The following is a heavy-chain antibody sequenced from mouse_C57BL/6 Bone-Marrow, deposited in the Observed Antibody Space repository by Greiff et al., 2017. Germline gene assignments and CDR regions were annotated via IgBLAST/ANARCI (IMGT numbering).Heavy chain of an antibody. D-gene: IGHD2-10*02. J-gene: IGHJ4*01. Sequence: EVKLMESGGGLVKPGGSLKLSCAASGFTFSSYAMSWVRQTPEKRLEWVATISDGGSYTYYPDNVKGRFTISRANAKNNLYLQMSHLKSEDTAMYYCARGYVAMYYWGQGTSVTVSS. CDR3: ARGYVAMYY. CDR2: ISDGGSYT. CDR1: GFTFSSYA. V-gene: IGHV5-4*03.